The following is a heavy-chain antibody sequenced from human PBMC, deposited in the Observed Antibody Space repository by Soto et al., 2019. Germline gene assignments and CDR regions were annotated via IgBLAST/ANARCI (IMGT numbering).Heavy chain of an antibody. CDR2: IISDGSST. CDR1: GFTFSSYG. J-gene: IGHJ5*02. V-gene: IGHV3-74*01. CDR3: ARGTIFGTGVDP. Sequence: QPGGSLRLSCAASGFTFSSYGMYWVRHAPGMGLVWVSLIISDGSSTSYADSVKGRFTISIDNAKNTLYLQMNSLRAEDTAVYYCARGTIFGTGVDPWGQGTLVTVSS. D-gene: IGHD3-3*01.